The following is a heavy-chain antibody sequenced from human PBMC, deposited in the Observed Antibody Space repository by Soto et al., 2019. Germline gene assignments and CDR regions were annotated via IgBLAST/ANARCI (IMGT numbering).Heavy chain of an antibody. V-gene: IGHV4-38-2*01. Sequence: SETLSLTCAVSGYSISSGYYWGWFRQPPGKGLEWIGSIYHSGTTYSNPSLKSRVTISIDTSKNQFSLRLSSVTAADTAVYFCARSLYTSSWYAGSWGQGTLVTAPQ. D-gene: IGHD6-13*01. J-gene: IGHJ5*02. CDR1: GYSISSGYY. CDR3: ARSLYTSSWYAGS. CDR2: IYHSGTT.